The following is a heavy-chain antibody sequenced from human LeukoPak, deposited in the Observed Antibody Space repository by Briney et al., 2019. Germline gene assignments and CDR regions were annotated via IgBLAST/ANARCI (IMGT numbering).Heavy chain of an antibody. CDR3: ARGGATPMVLSY. V-gene: IGHV4-34*01. CDR1: GGFFSGYY. CDR2: INHSGRA. D-gene: IGHD5-18*01. Sequence: SETLSLTCAVYGGFFSGYYWSWIRQPPGKGLEWIGEINHSGRANYNPSLKSRVTISADTSKNQFSLKLSSVTAADTAVYYCARGGATPMVLSYWGQGTLVTVSS. J-gene: IGHJ4*02.